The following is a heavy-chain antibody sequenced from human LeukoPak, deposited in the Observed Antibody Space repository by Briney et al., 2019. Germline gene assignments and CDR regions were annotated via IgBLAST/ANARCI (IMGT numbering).Heavy chain of an antibody. J-gene: IGHJ1*01. V-gene: IGHV3-7*01. Sequence: PGGSLRLSCAASGFTFSSYSMNWVRQAPGKGLEWVANLNQWGNDKYYADSVRGRFTISRDNARDALYLQMNSLRTEDTGLYYCSRDLGTGRPHDVWGLGTLVTVSS. CDR2: LNQWGNDK. D-gene: IGHD3/OR15-3a*01. CDR1: GFTFSSYS. CDR3: SRDLGTGRPHDV.